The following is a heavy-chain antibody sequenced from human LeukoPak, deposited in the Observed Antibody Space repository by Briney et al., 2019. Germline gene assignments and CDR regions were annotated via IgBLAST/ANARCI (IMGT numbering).Heavy chain of an antibody. V-gene: IGHV4-59*08. CDR1: GGSISSNY. J-gene: IGHJ4*02. D-gene: IGHD3-22*01. CDR2: IYNSGST. Sequence: SETLSLTCTLSGGSISSNYWTWIRQPPGKGLEWIGYIYNSGSTNYNPSLKSRVTISVDTSKNQFSLKLSSVTAADTAVYYCAQIRPSTYYHRSNSFDYWGQGTLVTVSS. CDR3: AQIRPSTYYHRSNSFDY.